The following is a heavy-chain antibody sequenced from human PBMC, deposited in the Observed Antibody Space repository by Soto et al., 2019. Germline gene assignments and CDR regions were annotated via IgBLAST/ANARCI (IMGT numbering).Heavy chain of an antibody. CDR1: GFTLSSYG. V-gene: IGHV3-33*04. CDR3: SRERTVSYFGY. J-gene: IGHJ4*02. D-gene: IGHD3-16*01. CDR2: IWYDGNSK. Sequence: QVQLVESGGAVVQPGRSLRLSCAASGFTLSSYGMHWVRQAPGKGLEWVAVIWYDGNSKYYVDSVKDRFTISRDSSKNTLYLQKNSLRAEDTAVYYWSRERTVSYFGYWGQGTLGTVSS.